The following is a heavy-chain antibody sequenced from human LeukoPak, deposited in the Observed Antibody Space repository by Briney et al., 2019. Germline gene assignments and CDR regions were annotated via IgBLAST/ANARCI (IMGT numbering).Heavy chain of an antibody. D-gene: IGHD3-22*01. V-gene: IGHV1-2*02. CDR1: GYTFTGYY. CDR2: INPNSGGT. Sequence: ASVKVSCKASGYTFTGYYMHWVRQAPGQGLEWMGWINPNSGGTNYAQKLQGRVTMTRDTSISTAYMELSRLRSDDTAVYYCARGFYYDSSGSPDDGMDVWGQGTTVTVSS. CDR3: ARGFYYDSSGSPDDGMDV. J-gene: IGHJ6*02.